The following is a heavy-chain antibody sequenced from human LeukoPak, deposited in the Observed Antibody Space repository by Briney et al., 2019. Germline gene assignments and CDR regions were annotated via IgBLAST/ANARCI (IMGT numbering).Heavy chain of an antibody. J-gene: IGHJ5*02. V-gene: IGHV3-7*01. CDR3: ASCPHYSNGWFDP. CDR2: IKQDGSEK. Sequence: ETLSLTCAVYGGSFSGYYWSWIRQAPGKGLEWVANIKQDGSEKYYVDSVKGRFTISRDNAKNSLYLQMNSLRAEDTAVYYCASCPHYSNGWFDPWGQGTLVTVSS. D-gene: IGHD4-11*01. CDR1: GGSFSGYY.